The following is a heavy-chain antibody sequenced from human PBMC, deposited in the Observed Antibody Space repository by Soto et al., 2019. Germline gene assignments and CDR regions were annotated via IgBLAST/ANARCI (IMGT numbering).Heavy chain of an antibody. CDR1: GGSIRGYY. V-gene: IGHV4-59*01. Sequence: SEPLSLTCIVSGGSIRGYYWSWIRQPPGKGLEWIGHIYYTGSTNYNPSLKSRVTISVDTSKTRFSLKLSSVTAADTAVYYCTRGGSYSGYDAFDYWGLGTLVTVSS. D-gene: IGHD5-12*01. J-gene: IGHJ4*02. CDR2: IYYTGST. CDR3: TRGGSYSGYDAFDY.